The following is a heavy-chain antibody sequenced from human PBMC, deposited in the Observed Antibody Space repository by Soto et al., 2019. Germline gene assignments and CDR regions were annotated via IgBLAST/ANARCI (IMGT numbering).Heavy chain of an antibody. CDR3: VRGDVDTAMVGFDY. V-gene: IGHV4-59*12. CDR1: GGSISSYY. J-gene: IGHJ4*02. D-gene: IGHD5-18*01. Sequence: SETLSLTCTVSGGSISSYYWSWIRQPPGKGLEWIGYIYYSGSTNYNPSLKSRVTISVDTSKNQFSLKLSSVTAADTAVYYCVRGDVDTAMVGFDYWGQGTLVTVSS. CDR2: IYYSGST.